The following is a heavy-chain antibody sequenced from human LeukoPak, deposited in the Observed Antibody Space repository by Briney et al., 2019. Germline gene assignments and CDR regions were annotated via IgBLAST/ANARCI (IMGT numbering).Heavy chain of an antibody. D-gene: IGHD6-13*01. J-gene: IGHJ3*02. CDR3: AREVQQLDAFDI. CDR2: INWNGGST. Sequence: GGSLRLSCVASGFTFSSYGMHWVRQAPGKGLEWVSGINWNGGSTGYADSVKGRFTISRDNAKNSLYLQMNSLRAEDTALYYCAREVQQLDAFDIWGQGTMVTVSS. CDR1: GFTFSSYG. V-gene: IGHV3-20*04.